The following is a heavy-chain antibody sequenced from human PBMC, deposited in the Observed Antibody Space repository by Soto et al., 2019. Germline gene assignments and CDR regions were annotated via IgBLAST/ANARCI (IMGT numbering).Heavy chain of an antibody. CDR1: GGTFSSYA. J-gene: IGHJ6*02. Sequence: QVQLVQSGAEVKKPGSSVKVSCKASGGTFSSYAISWVRQAPGQGLEWMGGIIPIFGTANYAQKFQGRVTITADEATSTAYMGLSSLRSEDTAVYYCARTGGGDYGDHTTRYYYYGMDVWGQGTTVTVSS. CDR3: ARTGGGDYGDHTTRYYYYGMDV. V-gene: IGHV1-69*12. CDR2: IIPIFGTA. D-gene: IGHD4-17*01.